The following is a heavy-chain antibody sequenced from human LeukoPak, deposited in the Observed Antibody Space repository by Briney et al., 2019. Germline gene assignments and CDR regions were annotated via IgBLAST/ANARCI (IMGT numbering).Heavy chain of an antibody. J-gene: IGHJ4*02. CDR3: AKIRGYINGWQGFLDS. CDR2: IGTNGDT. V-gene: IGHV3-13*04. CDR1: GFSFGNYD. Sequence: PGGSLRLSCAASGFSFGNYDMHWVRQPTGKGLEWVSAIGTNGDTHYPDSVKGRFTISRENAKNSLYLQMDSLRVEDTAVYYCAKIRGYINGWQGFLDSWGQGTPVTVSS. D-gene: IGHD6-19*01.